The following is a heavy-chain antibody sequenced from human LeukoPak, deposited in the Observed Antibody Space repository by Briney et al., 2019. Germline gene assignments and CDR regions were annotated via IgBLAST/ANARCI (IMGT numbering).Heavy chain of an antibody. CDR3: ARDRPWTFDAFDI. D-gene: IGHD6-6*01. V-gene: IGHV3-48*04. CDR1: GFTFSSYS. CDR2: ISSSSSTI. Sequence: GGSLRLSCAASGFTFSSYSMNWVRQAPGKGLEWVSYISSSSSTIYYADSVKGRFTISRDNAKNSLYLQMNSLRAEDTAVYYCARDRPWTFDAFDIWGQGTMVTVSS. J-gene: IGHJ3*02.